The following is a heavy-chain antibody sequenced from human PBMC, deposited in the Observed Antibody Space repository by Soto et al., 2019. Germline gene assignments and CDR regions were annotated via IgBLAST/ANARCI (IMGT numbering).Heavy chain of an antibody. D-gene: IGHD6-19*01. V-gene: IGHV4-39*01. CDR1: GGSISSSSYY. J-gene: IGHJ4*02. Sequence: SETLSLTCTVSGGSISSSSYYWGWIRQPPGKGLEWIGSIYYSGSTYYNPSLKSRVTISVDTSKNQFSLKLRSVTAADTAVYYCAIQWLAPRFDYWGQGTLVTVSS. CDR3: AIQWLAPRFDY. CDR2: IYYSGST.